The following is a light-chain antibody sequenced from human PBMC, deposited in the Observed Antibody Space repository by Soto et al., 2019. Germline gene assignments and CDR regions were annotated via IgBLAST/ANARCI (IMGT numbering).Light chain of an antibody. Sequence: QAVLTHPPSASGPPGQTVIISCPGTKRDIVVYDFVSCYQHLPGKSPRLIRYEVFQRPPGVPDRFSVAKSVKTASLTASGLQSADELDYFCKSYPGSNTYVFGSRSKVTGL. CDR1: KRDIVVYDF. V-gene: IGLV2-8*01. CDR3: KSYPGSNTYV. J-gene: IGLJ1*01. CDR2: EVF.